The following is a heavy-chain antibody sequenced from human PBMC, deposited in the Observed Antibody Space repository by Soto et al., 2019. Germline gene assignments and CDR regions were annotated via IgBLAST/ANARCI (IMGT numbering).Heavy chain of an antibody. D-gene: IGHD4-17*01. J-gene: IGHJ2*01. CDR2: IYYSGST. Sequence: QVQLQESGPGLVKPSQTLSLTCTVSGGSIGSGDYYWSWIRQPPGKGLEWIGYIYYSGSTYYNPSLKSRVTISVDTSKNQFSLKLSSVTAADTAVYYCARDATVTTRSYWYFDLWGRGTLVTVSS. V-gene: IGHV4-30-4*01. CDR1: GGSIGSGDYY. CDR3: ARDATVTTRSYWYFDL.